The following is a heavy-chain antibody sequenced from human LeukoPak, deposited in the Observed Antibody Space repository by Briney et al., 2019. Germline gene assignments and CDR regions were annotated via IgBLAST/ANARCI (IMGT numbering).Heavy chain of an antibody. D-gene: IGHD5-12*01. CDR1: GGPISGYF. Sequence: SETLPLTCTVSGGPISGYFWTWIRQPAGKGLEWIGRMYSTGSNNYNPSLKSRVTMSLDTSKNHFSLNLSSVTAADTAVDYCAREPTSGREPTSGRPLDYWGRGTLVTVSS. CDR2: MYSTGSN. J-gene: IGHJ4*02. V-gene: IGHV4-4*07. CDR3: AREPTSGREPTSGRPLDY.